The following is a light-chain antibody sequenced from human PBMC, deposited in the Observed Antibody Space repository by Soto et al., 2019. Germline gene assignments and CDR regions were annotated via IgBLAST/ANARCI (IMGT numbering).Light chain of an antibody. J-gene: IGLJ1*01. CDR1: SSDVGGYNY. V-gene: IGLV2-14*01. Sequence: QSVLTQPASVSGSPGQSITISCTGASSDVGGYNYVSWYQQHPGKAPKLMIYDVSNRPSGVSNRFSGSKSGNTASLTIFGLQAEDEADYYCSSYTSSSTPLYVFGTGTKATVL. CDR2: DVS. CDR3: SSYTSSSTPLYV.